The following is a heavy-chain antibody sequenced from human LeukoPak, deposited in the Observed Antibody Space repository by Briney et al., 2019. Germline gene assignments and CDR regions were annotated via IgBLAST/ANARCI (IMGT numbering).Heavy chain of an antibody. V-gene: IGHV4-38-2*01. CDR2: IYHSGST. J-gene: IGHJ4*02. D-gene: IGHD3-22*01. CDR3: ARHGVDRDSNDIFDY. Sequence: KPSETPALPFAVSGFSISSGYYWGWVRPPPGEGLEWVGGIYHSGSTYYNPSLKSRVTISVDTSKNQFSLKLSSVTAADTAVYYCARHGVDRDSNDIFDYWGQGTLITVSS. CDR1: GFSISSGYY.